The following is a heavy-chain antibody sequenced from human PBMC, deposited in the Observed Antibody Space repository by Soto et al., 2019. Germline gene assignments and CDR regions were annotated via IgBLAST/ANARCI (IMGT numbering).Heavy chain of an antibody. Sequence: QVQLQESGPGLVKPSQTLSLTCTVSGGSISSGDYYWSWIRQPPGKGLEWIGHIYYSGSTYYNPSLRSRVTISVATSKNRSSLKLSSVTAADTAVYYCAPYTSGRAFDTWGQGTMVTVSS. D-gene: IGHD6-19*01. CDR2: IYYSGST. V-gene: IGHV4-30-4*01. J-gene: IGHJ3*02. CDR1: GGSISSGDYY. CDR3: APYTSGRAFDT.